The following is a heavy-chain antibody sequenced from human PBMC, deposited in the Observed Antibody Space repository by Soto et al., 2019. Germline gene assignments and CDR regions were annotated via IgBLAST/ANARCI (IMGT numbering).Heavy chain of an antibody. CDR2: IYPGDSDT. CDR3: ARHDSLYYDFWSGKADAFDI. Sequence: GESLKISCKGSGYSFTSYWSGWVRQMPGKGLEWMGIIYPGDSDTRYSPSFQGQVTISADKSISTAYLQWSSLKASDTAMYYCARHDSLYYDFWSGKADAFDIWGQGTMVTVSS. V-gene: IGHV5-51*01. J-gene: IGHJ3*02. CDR1: GYSFTSYW. D-gene: IGHD3-3*01.